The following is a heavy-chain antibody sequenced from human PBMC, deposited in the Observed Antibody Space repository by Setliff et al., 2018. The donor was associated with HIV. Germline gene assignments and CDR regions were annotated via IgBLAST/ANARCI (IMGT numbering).Heavy chain of an antibody. CDR2: ISSYNGNT. Sequence: GASVKVSCKASGYTFTSYAMNWVRQAPGQGLEWMGWISSYNGNTKYAQKVQDRVTMTKDTSTSTAYMELRSLTSDDTAVYYCGRDLTPMVPTIPDCWGQGTLVTVSS. CDR3: GRDLTPMVPTIPDC. D-gene: IGHD5-18*01. CDR1: GYTFTSYA. V-gene: IGHV1-18*01. J-gene: IGHJ4*02.